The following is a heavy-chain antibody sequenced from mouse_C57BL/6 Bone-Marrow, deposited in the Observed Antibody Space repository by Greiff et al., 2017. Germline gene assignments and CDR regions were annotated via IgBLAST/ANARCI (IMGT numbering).Heavy chain of an antibody. CDR1: GFTFSSYG. CDR3: ARPRWPDGMDY. Sequence: EVNVVESGGDLVKPGGSLKLSCAASGFTFSSYGMSWVRQTPDKRLEWVATISSGGSYTYYPDSVKGRFTISRDNAKNTLYLQMSSLKSEDTAMYYCARPRWPDGMDYWGQGTSVTVSA. D-gene: IGHD2-3*01. J-gene: IGHJ4*01. V-gene: IGHV5-6*01. CDR2: ISSGGSYT.